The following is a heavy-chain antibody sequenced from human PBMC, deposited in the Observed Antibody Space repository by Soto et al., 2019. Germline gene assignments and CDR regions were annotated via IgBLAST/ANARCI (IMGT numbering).Heavy chain of an antibody. Sequence: QVQLVESEGGVVQPGRSLRLSCAASGFTFSRYPMHWVRQAPGKGLEWVALISYDGSNKYYADSVKGRFTISRDNSKNTLYLQVNSLRADDTAVYYCARTQNWYFDNWGQGTLVTVSS. D-gene: IGHD1-1*01. V-gene: IGHV3-30-3*01. CDR2: ISYDGSNK. CDR1: GFTFSRYP. J-gene: IGHJ4*02. CDR3: ARTQNWYFDN.